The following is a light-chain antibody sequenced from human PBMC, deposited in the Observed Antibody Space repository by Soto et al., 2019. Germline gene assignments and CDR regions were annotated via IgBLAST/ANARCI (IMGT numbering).Light chain of an antibody. CDR2: EVN. V-gene: IGLV2-23*02. Sequence: QSALTQPASVSGSPGQSITISCTGTSSNVGSYKLVSWYQQHPGKAPKLMIFEVNKRPSVVSNRFSGSKSGNTASLTISGLKAEDEADYYCCSSGGSPTYVFGTGTKLTVL. CDR3: CSSGGSPTYV. J-gene: IGLJ1*01. CDR1: SSNVGSYKL.